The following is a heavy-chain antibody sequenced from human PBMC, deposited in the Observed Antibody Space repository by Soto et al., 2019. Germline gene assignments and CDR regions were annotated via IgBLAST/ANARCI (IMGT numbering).Heavy chain of an antibody. Sequence: SETLSLTCTVSGGSISTYYWSWIRQPPGKGLEWIGYIYYTGRTDYNPSLQSRVTISVDTSKNQFSLKLTSVTAADTAVYYCARVQSSYYDRAFDSWCQGPLVTVSS. D-gene: IGHD3-16*01. J-gene: IGHJ4*02. V-gene: IGHV4-59*08. CDR2: IYYTGRT. CDR1: GGSISTYY. CDR3: ARVQSSYYDRAFDS.